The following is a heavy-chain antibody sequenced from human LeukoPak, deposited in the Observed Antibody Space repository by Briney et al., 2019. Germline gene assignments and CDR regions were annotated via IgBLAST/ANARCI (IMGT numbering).Heavy chain of an antibody. J-gene: IGHJ4*02. V-gene: IGHV4-61*05. CDR2: IYYSGST. Sequence: SETLSLTCTVSGGSISSSSYYWGWIRQPPGKGLEWIGYIYYSGSTNYNPSLKSRVTISVDTSKNQFSLKLSSVTAADTAVYYCARAEYSSGWYVGGQLDYWGQGTLVTVSS. D-gene: IGHD6-19*01. CDR1: GGSISSSSYY. CDR3: ARAEYSSGWYVGGQLDY.